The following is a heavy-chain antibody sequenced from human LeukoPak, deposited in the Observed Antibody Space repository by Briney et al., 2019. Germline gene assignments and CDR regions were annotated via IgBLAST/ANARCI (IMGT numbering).Heavy chain of an antibody. D-gene: IGHD3-22*01. CDR1: GYTFTSYG. J-gene: IGHJ4*02. Sequence: ASVKASCKASGYTFTSYGISWVRQAPGQGLEWMGWISAYNGNTNYAQKLQGRVTMTTDTSTSTAYMELRSLRSDDTAVYYCARENDYYDSSGYYIWGQGTLVTVSS. CDR3: ARENDYYDSSGYYI. V-gene: IGHV1-18*01. CDR2: ISAYNGNT.